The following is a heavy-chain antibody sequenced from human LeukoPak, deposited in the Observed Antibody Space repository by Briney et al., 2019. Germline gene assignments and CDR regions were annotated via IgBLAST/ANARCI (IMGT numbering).Heavy chain of an antibody. CDR2: INPSGGST. Sequence: ASVKVSCKASGYTFTSYYMHWVRQAPGQGLEWMGIINPSGGSTSYAQKFQGRVTMTRDTSTSTAYMELSSLRSEDTAVYYCARGIRPAYYDSSGYYYKWGQGTLVTVSS. J-gene: IGHJ4*02. V-gene: IGHV1-46*03. D-gene: IGHD3-22*01. CDR1: GYTFTSYY. CDR3: ARGIRPAYYDSSGYYYK.